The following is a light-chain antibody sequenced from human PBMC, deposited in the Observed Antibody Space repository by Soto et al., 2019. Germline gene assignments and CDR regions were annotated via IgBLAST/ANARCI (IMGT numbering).Light chain of an antibody. CDR2: AAS. J-gene: IGKJ2*01. CDR3: QQSYSNPYT. Sequence: DIQMTQSPSSLSASVGDRVTITCRASQSISSYLNWYQQKPGKAPKLLIYAASSLQSGVPSRFSGSGSGTDFTLTISNLQPEDFATYYCQQSYSNPYTVGQGTKLDIK. CDR1: QSISSY. V-gene: IGKV1-39*01.